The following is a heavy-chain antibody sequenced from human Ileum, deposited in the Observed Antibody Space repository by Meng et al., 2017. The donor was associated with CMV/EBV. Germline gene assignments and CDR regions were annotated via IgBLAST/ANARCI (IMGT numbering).Heavy chain of an antibody. J-gene: IGHJ4*02. CDR1: GYPFTGYY. CDR2: INPNTGGT. Sequence: QSGAEVNKPGASVNVSCKTSGYPFTGYYIHWVRQAPGQGLEWMGWINPNTGGTNYAQNFQGRVTMTRDTSISTTYMEVNSLRSDDTAVFYCACLSGSYSLGWGQGTLVTVSS. CDR3: ACLSGSYSLG. V-gene: IGHV1-2*02. D-gene: IGHD3-10*01.